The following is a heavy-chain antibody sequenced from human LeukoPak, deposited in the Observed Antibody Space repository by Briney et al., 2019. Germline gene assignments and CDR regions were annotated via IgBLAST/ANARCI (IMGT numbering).Heavy chain of an antibody. J-gene: IGHJ4*02. D-gene: IGHD6-13*01. CDR2: IFPGDANV. CDR3: ARLAVSSIWSVYFDY. Sequence: GEPLKISCKGSGYSFTSYWIGWVRQMPGEGLEWMAFIFPGDANVRYSPSFQGQVTISADKSISTAYLQWSSLKASDTAMYYCARLAVSSIWSVYFDYWGQGTLVTVSS. CDR1: GYSFTSYW. V-gene: IGHV5-51*01.